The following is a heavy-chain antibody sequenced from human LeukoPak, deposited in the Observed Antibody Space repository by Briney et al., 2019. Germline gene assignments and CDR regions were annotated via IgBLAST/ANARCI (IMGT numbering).Heavy chain of an antibody. CDR1: GGTFSSYT. J-gene: IGHJ5*02. D-gene: IGHD2-2*01. CDR3: ARVCCSSTSSFDP. V-gene: IGHV1-69*02. Sequence: SVKVSCKASGGTFSSYTISWVRQAPGQGLEWMGRIIPILGIANYAQKFQDRVTITADKSTNTAYMELSSLRSEDTAVYYCARVCCSSTSSFDPWGQGTLVTVSS. CDR2: IIPILGIA.